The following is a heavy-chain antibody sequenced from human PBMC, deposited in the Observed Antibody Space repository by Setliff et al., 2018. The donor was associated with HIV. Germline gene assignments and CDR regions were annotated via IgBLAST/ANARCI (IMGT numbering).Heavy chain of an antibody. CDR3: ARKLRPGHGVDV. Sequence: GGSLRLSCAASVFTFSIHNMNWVRQAPGKGLEWLSYISSSSRTIYYADSVKGRFTISRDNAKNSMDLQMNSLRAEDTAIYYCARKLRPGHGVDVWGQGTTVTVSS. CDR1: VFTFSIHN. CDR2: ISSSSRTI. J-gene: IGHJ6*02. D-gene: IGHD3-10*01. V-gene: IGHV3-48*04.